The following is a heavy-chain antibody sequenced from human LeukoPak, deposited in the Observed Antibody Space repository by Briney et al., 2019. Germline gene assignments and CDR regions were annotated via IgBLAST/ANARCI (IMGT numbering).Heavy chain of an antibody. CDR2: ISGSGSTI. D-gene: IGHD2-2*01. Sequence: GGSLRLSCAASGFTFSSYEMNWVRQAPGKGLEWVSYISGSGSTIYYADSAKGRFTISRDNAKNSLYLQMNSLRAEDTAVYYCARDICSSTSWHNFDYWGQGTLVTVSS. CDR1: GFTFSSYE. V-gene: IGHV3-48*03. J-gene: IGHJ4*02. CDR3: ARDICSSTSWHNFDY.